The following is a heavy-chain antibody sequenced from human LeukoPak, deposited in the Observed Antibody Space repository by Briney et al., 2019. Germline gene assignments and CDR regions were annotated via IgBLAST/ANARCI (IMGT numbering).Heavy chain of an antibody. V-gene: IGHV4-59*01. J-gene: IGHJ4*02. D-gene: IGHD1-26*01. Sequence: PSETLSLTCTVSGGSISSNYWRWIRQPPGKGLEWIGCRYDTGGTNYNPSLQSRVTISVDTSKNQFSLKLTSVTAADTAVYYCARDSGSYSFQSWGQGTLVTVFS. CDR2: RYDTGGT. CDR1: GGSISSNY. CDR3: ARDSGSYSFQS.